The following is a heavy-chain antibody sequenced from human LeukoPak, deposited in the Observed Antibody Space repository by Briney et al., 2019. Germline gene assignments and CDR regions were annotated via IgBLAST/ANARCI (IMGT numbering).Heavy chain of an antibody. J-gene: IGHJ6*02. D-gene: IGHD7-27*01. CDR1: GFTFSSYD. CDR2: IGTAGDT. V-gene: IGHV3-13*01. Sequence: GGSLRLSCAASGFTFSSYDMHWVRQATGKGLEWVSAIGTAGDTYYPGSVKGRFTISRENAKNSLYLQMNSLRAGDTAVYYCARGGSPGEGYYYGMDVWGQGTTVTVSS. CDR3: ARGGSPGEGYYYGMDV.